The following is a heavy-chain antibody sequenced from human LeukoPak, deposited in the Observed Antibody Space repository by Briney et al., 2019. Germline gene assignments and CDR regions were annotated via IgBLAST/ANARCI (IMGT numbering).Heavy chain of an antibody. CDR1: GGTFSSYA. V-gene: IGHV1-69*13. D-gene: IGHD4-17*01. Sequence: SVKVSCKASGGTFSSYAISWVRQAPGQGLEWMGGIVPIFGTANYAQKFQGRVTITADESTSTAYMELSSLRSEDTAVYYCARDHRQGDYGDYDYALSNWFDPWGQGTLVTVSS. J-gene: IGHJ5*02. CDR3: ARDHRQGDYGDYDYALSNWFDP. CDR2: IVPIFGTA.